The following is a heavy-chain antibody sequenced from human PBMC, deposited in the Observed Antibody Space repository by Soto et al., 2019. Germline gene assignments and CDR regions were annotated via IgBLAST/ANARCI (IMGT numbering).Heavy chain of an antibody. V-gene: IGHV1-46*01. D-gene: IGHD5-12*01. CDR3: ARGRGDIVATISLKGYYYGMDV. CDR1: GYTFTSYY. Sequence: GASVKVSCKASGYTFTSYYMHWVRQAPGQGLEWMGIINPSGGSTSYAQKFQGRVTMTRDTSTSTVYMELSRLRSDDTAVYYCARGRGDIVATISLKGYYYGMDVWGQGTTVTVSS. J-gene: IGHJ6*02. CDR2: INPSGGST.